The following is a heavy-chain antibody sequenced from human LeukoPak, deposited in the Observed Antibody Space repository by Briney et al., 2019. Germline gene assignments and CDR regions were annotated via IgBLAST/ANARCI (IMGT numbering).Heavy chain of an antibody. CDR1: GFTFSSYG. V-gene: IGHV3-23*01. CDR2: ISGSGGST. CDR3: AKDVVGQQWPENY. Sequence: HTGGTLRLSCAASGFTFSSYGMSWVRQAPGKGLEWVSAISGSGGSTYYADSVKGRFTISRDNSKNTLYLQMNSLRAEDTAVYFCAKDVVGQQWPENYWGQGTLVTVSS. J-gene: IGHJ4*02. D-gene: IGHD6-19*01.